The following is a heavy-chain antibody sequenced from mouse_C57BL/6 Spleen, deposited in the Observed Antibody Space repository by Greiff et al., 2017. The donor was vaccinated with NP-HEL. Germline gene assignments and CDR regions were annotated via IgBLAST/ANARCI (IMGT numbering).Heavy chain of an antibody. CDR1: GYAFTNYL. V-gene: IGHV1-54*01. CDR2: INPGSGGT. CDR3: ARWGDYGNYGNYYAMDD. Sequence: QVQLKQSGAELVRPGTSVKVSCKASGYAFTNYLIEWVKQRPGQGLEWIGVINPGSGGTNYNEKFKGKATLTADKSSSTAYMQLSSLTSEDSAVYFCARWGDYGNYGNYYAMDDWGQGTSVTVSS. D-gene: IGHD2-1*01. J-gene: IGHJ4*01.